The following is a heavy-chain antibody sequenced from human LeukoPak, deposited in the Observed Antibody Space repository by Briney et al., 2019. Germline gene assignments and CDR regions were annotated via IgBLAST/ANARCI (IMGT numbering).Heavy chain of an antibody. CDR3: AKDRLGALYYYDSSGYYRLDY. Sequence: GRSLRLSCAASGFTLSSYGVHWVRQAPGKGLEWVAVISYDGSNKYYADSVKGRFTISRDNSKDTLYLQMNSLRAEDTAVYYCAKDRLGALYYYDSSGYYRLDYWGQGTLVTVSS. D-gene: IGHD3-22*01. CDR2: ISYDGSNK. V-gene: IGHV3-30*18. CDR1: GFTLSSYG. J-gene: IGHJ4*02.